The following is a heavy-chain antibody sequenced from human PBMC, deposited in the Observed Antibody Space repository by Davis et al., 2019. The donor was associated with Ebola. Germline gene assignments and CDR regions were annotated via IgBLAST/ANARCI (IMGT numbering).Heavy chain of an antibody. J-gene: IGHJ5*02. V-gene: IGHV3-73*01. CDR3: TRQGAVTTLGWFDP. CDR2: IRSKANSYAT. D-gene: IGHD4-17*01. CDR1: GLTFSGSA. Sequence: GGSLRLSCAASGLTFSGSAMHWVRQASGKGLEWVGRIRSKANSYATAYAASVKGRFPISRDDSKNTAYLQMNSLKTEDTAVYYCTRQGAVTTLGWFDPWGQGTLVTVSS.